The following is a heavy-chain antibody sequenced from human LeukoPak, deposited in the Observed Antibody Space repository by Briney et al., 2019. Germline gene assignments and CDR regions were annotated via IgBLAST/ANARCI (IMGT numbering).Heavy chain of an antibody. CDR2: ISGGVFSGSATVT. V-gene: IGHV3-23*01. D-gene: IGHD2-2*01. J-gene: IGHJ6*02. CDR1: GFTFTNHA. Sequence: GGSLRLSCAASGFTFTNHAMNWVRQAPGKGLEWVSIISGGVFSGSATVTYYADSVKGRFTISRDNSKNTLYLQMNSLRAEDTAVYYCARYCTNTNCLPNYYGMDVWGQGTTVTVSS. CDR3: ARYCTNTNCLPNYYGMDV.